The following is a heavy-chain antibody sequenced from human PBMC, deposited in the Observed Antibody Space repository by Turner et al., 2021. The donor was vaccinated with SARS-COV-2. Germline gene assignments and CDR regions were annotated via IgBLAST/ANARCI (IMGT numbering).Heavy chain of an antibody. V-gene: IGHV3-30-3*01. CDR2: ISYDGSNK. D-gene: IGHD3-10*01. J-gene: IGHJ4*02. CDR3: ARAKSGSYYSPFDY. CDR1: GFTFTSYA. Sequence: QVQLVESGGGVVQPGRSLILSCAASGFTFTSYAMHWVRQAPGKGLEWVAVISYDGSNKYYADSVKGRLTISRDNSKNTLYLQMNSLRAEDTAVYYCARAKSGSYYSPFDYWGQGTLVTVSS.